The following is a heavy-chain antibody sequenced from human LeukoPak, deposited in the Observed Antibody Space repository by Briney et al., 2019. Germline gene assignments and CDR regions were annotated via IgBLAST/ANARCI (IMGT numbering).Heavy chain of an antibody. CDR3: ARAIPYDILTGYYFSGMDV. D-gene: IGHD3-9*01. Sequence: ASVKVSCKASGYTFTGYYMHWVRQAPGQGLGWMGWINPNSGGTNYAQKFQGRVTMTRDTSISTAYMELSRLRSDDTAVYYCARAIPYDILTGYYFSGMDVWGQETTVTVSS. V-gene: IGHV1-2*02. CDR2: INPNSGGT. CDR1: GYTFTGYY. J-gene: IGHJ6*02.